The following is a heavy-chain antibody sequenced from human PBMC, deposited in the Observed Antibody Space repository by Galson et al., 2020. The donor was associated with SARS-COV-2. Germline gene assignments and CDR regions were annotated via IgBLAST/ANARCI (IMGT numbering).Heavy chain of an antibody. J-gene: IGHJ6*02. D-gene: IGHD3-16*01. Sequence: SETLSLTCTVSGGSISSSTTHYWGWIRQPPGKGLDWIGSISYSGNDFYNPSLNSRVTISVDTSKNQFSLKVTSVTAADTAVYYCARQAYSSAYYYYGMDVWGQGTTVTVSS. CDR3: ARQAYSSAYYYYGMDV. CDR1: GGSISSSTTHY. CDR2: ISYSGND. V-gene: IGHV4-39*01.